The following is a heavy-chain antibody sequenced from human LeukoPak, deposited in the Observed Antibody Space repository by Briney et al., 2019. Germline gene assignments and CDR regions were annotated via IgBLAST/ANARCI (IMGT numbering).Heavy chain of an antibody. D-gene: IGHD3-10*01. Sequence: ASVKVSCKASGYTFTGYYMHWVRQAPGQGLEWMGWINPNSGGTNYAQKFQGRVTMTRDTSISTAYMELGRLRSDDTAVYYCARGPYGSGSSLHFDYWGQGTLVTVSS. CDR3: ARGPYGSGSSLHFDY. CDR2: INPNSGGT. V-gene: IGHV1-2*02. J-gene: IGHJ4*02. CDR1: GYTFTGYY.